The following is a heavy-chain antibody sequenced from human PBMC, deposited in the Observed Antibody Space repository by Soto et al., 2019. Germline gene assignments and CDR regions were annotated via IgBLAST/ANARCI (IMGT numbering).Heavy chain of an antibody. CDR3: VSNADFCSDL. D-gene: IGHD2-2*01. CDR1: GGSISSGYW. V-gene: IGHV4-4*02. J-gene: IGHJ4*02. Sequence: SETLSLTCAVSGGSISSGYWWGWVRQPPGKGLEWIGEISRGGNPNYNPSLKSRVTISVDTSNNEFSLRLNSVTAADTAVYYCVSNADFCSDLWGQGTLVTV. CDR2: ISRGGNP.